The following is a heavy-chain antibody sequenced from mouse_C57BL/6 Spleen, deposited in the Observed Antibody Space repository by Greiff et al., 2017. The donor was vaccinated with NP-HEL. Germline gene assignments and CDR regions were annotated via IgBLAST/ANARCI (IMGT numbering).Heavy chain of an antibody. J-gene: IGHJ3*01. V-gene: IGHV1-15*01. CDR2: IDPETGGT. Sequence: QVQLKESGAELVRPGASVTLSCKASGYTFTDYEMHWVKQTPVHGLEWIGAIDPETGGTAYTQKFTGTAILTADKSSSTAYMELRSLTSEDSAVYYCTRVTTVVAPFAYWGQGTLVTVSA. D-gene: IGHD1-1*01. CDR3: TRVTTVVAPFAY. CDR1: GYTFTDYE.